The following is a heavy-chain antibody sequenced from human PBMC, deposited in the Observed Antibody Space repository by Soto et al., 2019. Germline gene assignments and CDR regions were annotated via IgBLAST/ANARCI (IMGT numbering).Heavy chain of an antibody. Sequence: ASVKVSCKASGYTFTSYYMHWVRQAPGQGLEWMGIINPSGGSTSYAQKFQGRVTMTRDTSTSTVYMELSSLRSEDTAVYYCASPRRGGKQFDYWGQGTLVTVSS. D-gene: IGHD3-16*01. CDR3: ASPRRGGKQFDY. J-gene: IGHJ4*02. V-gene: IGHV1-46*03. CDR1: GYTFTSYY. CDR2: INPSGGST.